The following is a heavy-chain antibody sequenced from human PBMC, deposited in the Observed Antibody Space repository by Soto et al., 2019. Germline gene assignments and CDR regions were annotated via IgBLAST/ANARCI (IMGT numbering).Heavy chain of an antibody. CDR3: AKCAVLSATSGGWCNWFGP. Sequence: QPGGSLRLSCTASAFTFRNYAMSWVRQAPGKGLEWVSAIGASGAGTHYSDSVKGRFTISRDNSKNTVYVQMNSLRAEDTGVYYCAKCAVLSATSGGWCNWFGPWGQGTLVTVSS. CDR1: AFTFRNYA. J-gene: IGHJ5*02. CDR2: IGASGAGT. V-gene: IGHV3-23*01. D-gene: IGHD2-21*01.